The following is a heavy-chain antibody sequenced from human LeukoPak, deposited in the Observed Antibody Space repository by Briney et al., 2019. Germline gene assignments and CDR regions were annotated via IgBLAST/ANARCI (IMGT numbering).Heavy chain of an antibody. V-gene: IGHV1-46*01. CDR2: ITPSGGSI. D-gene: IGHD1-26*01. CDR3: ARDWELGY. CDR1: GGIFSSYT. J-gene: IGHJ4*02. Sequence: ASVKVSCKASGGIFSSYTISWVRQAPGQGLEWMGVITPSGGSITSAQKFQDRVTMTRDTSTSTVYMELSSLTSDDTAVYYCARDWELGYWGQGTLVTVSS.